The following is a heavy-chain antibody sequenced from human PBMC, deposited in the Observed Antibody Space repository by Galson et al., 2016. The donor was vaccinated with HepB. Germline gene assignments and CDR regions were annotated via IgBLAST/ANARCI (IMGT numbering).Heavy chain of an antibody. Sequence: SVKVSCKAFEYKFTADYYIHWVRQAPGQELQWLGRINPHSGGTEFALRFQGRVTMTRDTSISTAYMELGGLRSEDTAVYYCARDYAPIATAGTGFVDPWGQETLVTVCS. D-gene: IGHD6-13*01. V-gene: IGHV1-2*06. CDR2: INPHSGGT. J-gene: IGHJ5*02. CDR3: ARDYAPIATAGTGFVDP. CDR1: EYKFTADYY.